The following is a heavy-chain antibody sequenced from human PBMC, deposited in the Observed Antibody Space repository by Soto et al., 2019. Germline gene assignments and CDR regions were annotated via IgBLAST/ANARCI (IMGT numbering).Heavy chain of an antibody. CDR1: GYTFNSYG. D-gene: IGHD6-13*01. V-gene: IGHV1-3*01. J-gene: IGHJ5*02. Sequence: PSVTVSCKASGYTFNSYGIHCVRQAPGQRLEWVGWINAANGDTKYSPKFQGRVTITRDTSASTAYMELSSLRSEDTAVYYCVRRHVSATGIDWFDPWGQGTLVTVSS. CDR2: INAANGDT. CDR3: VRRHVSATGIDWFDP.